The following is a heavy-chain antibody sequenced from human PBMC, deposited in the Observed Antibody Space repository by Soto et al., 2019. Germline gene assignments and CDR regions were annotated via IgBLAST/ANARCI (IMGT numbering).Heavy chain of an antibody. CDR2: ISGSGGST. CDR3: AKMEVIYYYYYGMDV. D-gene: IGHD3-22*01. Sequence: EVQLLESGGGLVQPGGSLRLSCAASGFTFSSYAMSWVRQPPGKGLEWASAISGSGGSTYYADSVKGRFTISRDNSKNTLYLQMNSLRAEDTAVYYCAKMEVIYYYYYGMDVWGQGTTVTVSS. V-gene: IGHV3-23*01. CDR1: GFTFSSYA. J-gene: IGHJ6*02.